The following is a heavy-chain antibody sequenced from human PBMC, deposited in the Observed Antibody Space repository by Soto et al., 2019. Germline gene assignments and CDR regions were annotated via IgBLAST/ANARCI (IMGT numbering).Heavy chain of an antibody. CDR2: ISPMFHKA. Sequence: QLQLVQSGTEVKKPGSSVTVSCKASGGTFGNYAINWLRQAPGQGLQWMGDISPMFHKANYEQTFQGRVSITADESTNTVYMELSSLRSEDKALYYCAREVEVHTPLFGAWGQGTLVTVSS. CDR3: AREVEVHTPLFGA. V-gene: IGHV1-69*01. CDR1: GGTFGNYA. D-gene: IGHD3-10*01. J-gene: IGHJ5*02.